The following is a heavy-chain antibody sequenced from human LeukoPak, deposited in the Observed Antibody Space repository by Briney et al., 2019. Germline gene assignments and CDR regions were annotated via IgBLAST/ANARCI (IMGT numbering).Heavy chain of an antibody. D-gene: IGHD4-17*01. CDR2: IYYSGST. CDR3: ARSMTTVTPFDY. V-gene: IGHV4-59*01. CDR1: GGSISSFH. Sequence: PSETLSLTCTVSGGSISSFHWNWLRQSPGRGLEWIGYIYYSGSTNYNPSLKSRVTISVDTSKNQFSLKLSSVTAADTAVYYCARSMTTVTPFDYWGQGTLVTVSS. J-gene: IGHJ4*02.